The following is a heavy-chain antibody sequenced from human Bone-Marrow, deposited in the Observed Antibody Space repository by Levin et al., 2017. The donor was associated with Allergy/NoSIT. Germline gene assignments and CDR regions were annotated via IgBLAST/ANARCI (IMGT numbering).Heavy chain of an antibody. V-gene: IGHV1-8*01. D-gene: IGHD3-3*01. J-gene: IGHJ6*02. CDR2: MDPRSGDT. CDR3: ARSRPSGYRTLCVHNGMEI. CDR1: GYTFTDYH. Sequence: ASVKVSCKASGYTFTDYHINWVRQATGQGLEWMGWMDPRSGDTGYAQKFQGRVTLSRNTSITTANLEVTSLTSEDTAVYYCARSRPSGYRTLCVHNGMEIWSQGTTVIVSS.